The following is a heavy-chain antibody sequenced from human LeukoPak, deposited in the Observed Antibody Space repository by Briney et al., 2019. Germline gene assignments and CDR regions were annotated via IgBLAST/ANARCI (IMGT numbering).Heavy chain of an antibody. CDR1: GYSFTSYW. D-gene: IGHD2-2*01. CDR2: IYPGDSDT. CDR3: ARVIVVVPAAIRGRFDP. Sequence: GESLKISCKGSGYSFTSYWIGWVRPMPGKGLEWMGIIYPGDSDTRYSPSFQGQVTISADKSISTAYLQWSSLKASDSAMYYCARVIVVVPAAIRGRFDPWGQGTLVTVSS. V-gene: IGHV5-51*01. J-gene: IGHJ5*02.